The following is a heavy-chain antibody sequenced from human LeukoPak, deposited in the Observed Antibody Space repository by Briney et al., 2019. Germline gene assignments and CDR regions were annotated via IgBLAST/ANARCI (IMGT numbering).Heavy chain of an antibody. CDR2: ISGSGGST. J-gene: IGHJ6*02. V-gene: IGHV3-23*01. CDR1: GFTFSSYA. CDR3: ANTGGPDYYGSDRYYYGMDV. D-gene: IGHD3-10*01. Sequence: GGSLRLSCAASGFTFSSYAMSWVRQAPGKGLEWVSAISGSGGSTYYADSVKGRFTISRDNSKNTLCLQMNSLRAEDTAVYYCANTGGPDYYGSDRYYYGMDVWGQGTTVTVSS.